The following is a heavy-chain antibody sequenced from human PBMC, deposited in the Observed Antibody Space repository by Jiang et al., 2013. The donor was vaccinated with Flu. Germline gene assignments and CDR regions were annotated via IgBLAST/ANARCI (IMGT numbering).Heavy chain of an antibody. J-gene: IGHJ2*01. CDR3: ARDRVHHGDYGWYFDL. D-gene: IGHD4-17*01. Sequence: GPGLVKPSQTLSLTCTVSGGSISSGSYYWSWIRQPAGKGLEWIGRIYTSGSTNYNPSLKSRVTISVDTSKNQFSLKLSSVTAADTAVYYCARDRVHHGDYGWYFDLVGPW. V-gene: IGHV4-61*02. CDR2: IYTSGST. CDR1: GGSISSGSYY.